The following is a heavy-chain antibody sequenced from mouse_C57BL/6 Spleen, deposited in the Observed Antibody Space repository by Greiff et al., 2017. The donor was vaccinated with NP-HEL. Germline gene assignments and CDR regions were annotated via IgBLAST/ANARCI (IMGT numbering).Heavy chain of an antibody. V-gene: IGHV1-76*01. J-gene: IGHJ4*01. CDR2: IYPGGGNT. CDR1: GYTFTDYY. D-gene: IGHD2-1*01. CDR3: ARRYYGNPYYAMDY. Sequence: QVQLQQSGAELVRPGASVKLSCKASGYTFTDYYINWVKQRPGQGLEWIARIYPGGGNTYYNEKFKGKATLTAEKSSSTAYMQLSSLTSEDSAVYFCARRYYGNPYYAMDYWGQGTSVTVSS.